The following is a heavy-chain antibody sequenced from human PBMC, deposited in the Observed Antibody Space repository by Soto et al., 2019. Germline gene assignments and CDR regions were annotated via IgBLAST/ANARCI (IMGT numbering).Heavy chain of an antibody. J-gene: IGHJ5*02. CDR3: AADATGYPFNWFDP. CDR1: GGSINSEDYY. D-gene: IGHD3-9*01. V-gene: IGHV4-31*03. CDR2: IYYTGYT. Sequence: LSLTCTVSGGSINSEDYYWSWLRQQPGKGLEWIGYIYYTGYTYYNSSLQSRLNISIDTSQSQFSLQLSSVTAADMAVYFCAADATGYPFNWFDPWGQGIPVTVSS.